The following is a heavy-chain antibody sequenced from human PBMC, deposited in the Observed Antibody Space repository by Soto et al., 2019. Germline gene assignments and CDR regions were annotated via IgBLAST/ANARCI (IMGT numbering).Heavy chain of an antibody. J-gene: IGHJ6*02. CDR2: INPNGGDT. Sequence: ASVKVSSKASGYTFTGYYMHWVRQAPGQGLEWMGWINPNGGDTNYAQKFQGRVTMTRDTSISTAYMELSRLRSDDTAVYYCASYCDILTGAYYYYGMDAWGQGTTVNVSS. CDR3: ASYCDILTGAYYYYGMDA. D-gene: IGHD3-9*01. V-gene: IGHV1-2*02. CDR1: GYTFTGYY.